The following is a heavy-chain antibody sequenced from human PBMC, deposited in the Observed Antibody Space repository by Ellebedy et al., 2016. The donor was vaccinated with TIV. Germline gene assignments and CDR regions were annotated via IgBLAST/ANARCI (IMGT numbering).Heavy chain of an antibody. Sequence: ASVKVSCXASGYTFTSYDINWVRQATGQGLEWMGWMNPNSGDTGYAQKFQGRVTMTRNTSISTAYMELSSLRSEDTAVYYCARVSYDSSGYYYKFYYYYMDVWGKGTTVTVSS. V-gene: IGHV1-8*01. CDR1: GYTFTSYD. D-gene: IGHD3-22*01. CDR3: ARVSYDSSGYYYKFYYYYMDV. CDR2: MNPNSGDT. J-gene: IGHJ6*03.